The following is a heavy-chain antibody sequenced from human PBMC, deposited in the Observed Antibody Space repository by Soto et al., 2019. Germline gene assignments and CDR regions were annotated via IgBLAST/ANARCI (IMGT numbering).Heavy chain of an antibody. J-gene: IGHJ5*02. V-gene: IGHV1-18*01. CDR2: MSTSNGNT. CDR1: GYTFTSYD. CDR3: ARDRNWVDP. Sequence: QVQLVQSGAEVKKPGASVKVSCKASGYTFTSYDISWVRQAPGQGLEWMGWMSTSNGNTNYAQKLQGRVTMTTDTSTSTANMELRSLRPGDTDVYFCARDRNWVDPWGQGTLVTVS.